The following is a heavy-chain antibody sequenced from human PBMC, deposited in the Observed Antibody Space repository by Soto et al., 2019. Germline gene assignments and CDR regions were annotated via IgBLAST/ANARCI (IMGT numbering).Heavy chain of an antibody. CDR1: GGTFSSYT. J-gene: IGHJ3*02. Sequence: QVQLVQSGAEVKKPGSSVKVSCKASGGTFSSYTISWVRQAPGQGLEWMGRIIPILGIANYAQKFQGRVTITADKSTSPAYMELSSLRSEDTAVYYCALLYYSRLDAFDIWGQGTMVTVSS. CDR2: IIPILGIA. CDR3: ALLYYSRLDAFDI. V-gene: IGHV1-69*02. D-gene: IGHD3-10*01.